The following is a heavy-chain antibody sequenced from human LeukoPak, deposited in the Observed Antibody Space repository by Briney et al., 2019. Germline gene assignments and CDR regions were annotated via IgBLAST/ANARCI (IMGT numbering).Heavy chain of an antibody. CDR1: GGSFSGYY. J-gene: IGHJ5*02. CDR3: ARLRILRGSYYPNWFDP. D-gene: IGHD1-26*01. V-gene: IGHV4-34*01. CDR2: INHSGST. Sequence: SETLSLTCAVYGGSFSGYYWSWIRQPPGKGLEWIGEINHSGSTNYNPSLKSRVTISVDTSKNQFSLKLSSVTAADTAVYYCARLRILRGSYYPNWFDPWGQGTLVTVSS.